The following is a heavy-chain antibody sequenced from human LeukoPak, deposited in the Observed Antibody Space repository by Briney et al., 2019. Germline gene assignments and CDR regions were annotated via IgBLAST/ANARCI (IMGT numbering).Heavy chain of an antibody. V-gene: IGHV4-39*02. CDR2: VSDKGTP. J-gene: IGHJ5*01. CDR3: ARLTLTGVGGRGWFDS. CDR1: GDSISNSCWS. Sequence: SETLSLTCIVSGDSISNSCWSWAWVRQPPGKGLEWIGTMPYDENVSDKGTPSYNPSLKSRVTITADTSKNHLSLKVNSVTAVYPGSYYCARLTLTGVGGRGWFDSWGQGTLVIVSS. D-gene: IGHD3-3*01.